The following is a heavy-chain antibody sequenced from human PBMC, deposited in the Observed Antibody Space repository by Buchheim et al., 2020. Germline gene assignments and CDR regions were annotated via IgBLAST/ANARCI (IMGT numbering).Heavy chain of an antibody. D-gene: IGHD6-19*01. Sequence: EVQLLESGGGLVQPGGSLRLSCAASGFTFSSYAMSWVRQAPGKGLEWVSAISGSGGSTYYADSVKGRLTISRDNSKNTQYLQMNSLRAEDTAVYYCAKPYSSGSYTLPDVDYWGQGTL. CDR3: AKPYSSGSYTLPDVDY. V-gene: IGHV3-23*01. J-gene: IGHJ4*02. CDR1: GFTFSSYA. CDR2: ISGSGGST.